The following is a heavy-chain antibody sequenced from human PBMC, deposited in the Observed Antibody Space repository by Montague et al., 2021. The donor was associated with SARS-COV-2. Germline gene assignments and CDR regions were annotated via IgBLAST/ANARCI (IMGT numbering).Heavy chain of an antibody. CDR1: GGSISSSSYY. V-gene: IGHV4-39*01. D-gene: IGHD3-10*01. Sequence: SETLSLTCTVSGGSISSSSYYWGWIRQPPGKGLEWIGSIYYSGSTYYNPSLKSRVTISVDTSKNQFSLKLSSVTAADTAVYYCARAGRRVWSRGWFDAWGQGTPVTVSS. CDR2: IYYSGST. J-gene: IGHJ5*01. CDR3: ARAGRRVWSRGWFDA.